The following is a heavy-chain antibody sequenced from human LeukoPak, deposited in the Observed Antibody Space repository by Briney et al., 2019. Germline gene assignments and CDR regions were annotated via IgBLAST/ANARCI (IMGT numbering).Heavy chain of an antibody. J-gene: IGHJ4*02. CDR2: IKSKTDGGTT. D-gene: IGHD4-17*01. V-gene: IGHV3-15*01. CDR3: TTYDYGYYFDY. Sequence: GGPLRLSCAASGFTFSNAWMSWVRQAPGKGLEWVGRIKSKTDGGTTDYAAPVKGRFTISRDDSKNTLYLQMNSLKTEDTAVYYCTTYDYGYYFDYWGQGTLVTVSS. CDR1: GFTFSNAW.